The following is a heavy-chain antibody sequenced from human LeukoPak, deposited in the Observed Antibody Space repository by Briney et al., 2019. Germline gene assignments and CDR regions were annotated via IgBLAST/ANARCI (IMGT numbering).Heavy chain of an antibody. Sequence: PGGSLRLSCAASGFTFSSYGMHWVRQAPGKGLEWVAFIRYDGSNKYYADSVKGRFTISRDNSKNTLYLQMNSLRAEDTAVYYCAKGGGTKPSPFDYWGQGTLVTVSS. D-gene: IGHD2-15*01. J-gene: IGHJ4*02. CDR1: GFTFSSYG. CDR2: IRYDGSNK. V-gene: IGHV3-30*02. CDR3: AKGGGTKPSPFDY.